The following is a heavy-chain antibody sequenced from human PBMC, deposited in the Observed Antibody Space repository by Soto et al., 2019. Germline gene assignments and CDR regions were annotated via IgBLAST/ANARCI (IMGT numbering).Heavy chain of an antibody. V-gene: IGHV1-69*13. CDR2: IIPIFGTA. CDR1: GGTFSSYA. CDR3: ARGGLIQLWPPRDY. Sequence: ASVKVSCKASGGTFSSYAISWVRQAPGQGLEWMGGIIPIFGTANYAQKFQGRVTITADESTSTAYMELSSLRSEDTAVCYCARGGLIQLWPPRDYWGQGTLVTVSS. J-gene: IGHJ4*02. D-gene: IGHD5-18*01.